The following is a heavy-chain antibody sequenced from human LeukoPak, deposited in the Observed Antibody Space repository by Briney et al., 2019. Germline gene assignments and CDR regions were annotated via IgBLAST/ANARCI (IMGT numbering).Heavy chain of an antibody. V-gene: IGHV3-66*01. CDR3: ASKGDSLRYFDWLLSDEYAFDI. J-gene: IGHJ3*02. CDR2: IYSGGST. Sequence: GGSLRLSCAASGFTVSSNYMSWVRQAPGKGLEWVSVIYSGGSTYYADSVKGRFTISRDNSKNTLYLQMNSLRAEDTAVYYCASKGDSLRYFDWLLSDEYAFDIWGQGTMVTVSS. D-gene: IGHD3-9*01. CDR1: GFTVSSNY.